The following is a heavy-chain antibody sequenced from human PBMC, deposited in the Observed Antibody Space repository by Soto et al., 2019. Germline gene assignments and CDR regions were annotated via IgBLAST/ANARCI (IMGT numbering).Heavy chain of an antibody. CDR3: AKGRAITVYGVGILFDY. CDR1: GFSFSDYA. J-gene: IGHJ4*01. Sequence: EVQLLESGGGLVQPGGSLRLSCKASGFSFSDYAMTWVRQAPGKGLEWVSVISGSGDNTFYAASVKGRFAISRDNSKNVLYLQMNSLSADDAAVYFCAKGRAITVYGVGILFDYWGLGTLVTVSS. D-gene: IGHD3-3*01. CDR2: ISGSGDNT. V-gene: IGHV3-23*01.